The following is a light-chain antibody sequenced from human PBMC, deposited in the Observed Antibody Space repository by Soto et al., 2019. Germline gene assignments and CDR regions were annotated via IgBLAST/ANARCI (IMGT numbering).Light chain of an antibody. V-gene: IGKV1-8*01. J-gene: IGKJ1*01. CDR2: GAS. CDR3: QQEYTYPWT. CDR1: QDIGSV. Sequence: ASRLIQSPSSLSASPGDTITIPCPAIQDIGSVLEWYQQKPGTAPKVLISGASNLHGGVPSRFRGSGSRTDFTLTITHLQSEDFETYYCQQEYTYPWTFGQGTKVDIK.